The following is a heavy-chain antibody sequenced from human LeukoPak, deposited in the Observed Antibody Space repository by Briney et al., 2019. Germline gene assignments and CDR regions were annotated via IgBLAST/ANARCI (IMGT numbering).Heavy chain of an antibody. CDR3: ASLESPGYPLGY. V-gene: IGHV1-69*13. CDR2: IIPIFGTA. CDR1: GGTFSSYA. D-gene: IGHD1-1*01. J-gene: IGHJ4*02. Sequence: SVKVSCKASGGTFSSYAISWVRQAPGQGLEWMGGIIPIFGTANYAQKFQGRVTITADESTSTAYMELSSLRSEDTAVYYCASLESPGYPLGYRGQGTLVTVSS.